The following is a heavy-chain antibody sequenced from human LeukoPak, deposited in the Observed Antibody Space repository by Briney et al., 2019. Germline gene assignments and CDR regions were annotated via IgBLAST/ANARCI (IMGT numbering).Heavy chain of an antibody. CDR3: VLESGGTLRY. CDR2: IYTDTST. CDR1: GFTASNNY. V-gene: IGHV3-66*01. Sequence: GGSLRLSCTASGFTASNNYMTWVRQAPGKGLEWVSVIYTDTSTHYADSVKGRFTISRDTSRNTLHLQMIGLRAEDTAVYYCVLESGGTLRYWGRGSLVTVSP. D-gene: IGHD2-15*01. J-gene: IGHJ4*02.